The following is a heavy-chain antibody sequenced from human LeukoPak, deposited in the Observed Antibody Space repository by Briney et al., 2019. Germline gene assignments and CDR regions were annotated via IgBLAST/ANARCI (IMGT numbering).Heavy chain of an antibody. V-gene: IGHV4-59*01. Sequence: SETLSLTCTVSGGSISSYYWSWIRQPPGKGLEWIGYIYYSGSTNYNPSLKSRVTISVDTSKNQFSLKLSSVTAADTAAYCCASSIAARPDYYFDYWGQGTLVTVSS. CDR1: GGSISSYY. D-gene: IGHD6-6*01. J-gene: IGHJ4*02. CDR3: ASSIAARPDYYFDY. CDR2: IYYSGST.